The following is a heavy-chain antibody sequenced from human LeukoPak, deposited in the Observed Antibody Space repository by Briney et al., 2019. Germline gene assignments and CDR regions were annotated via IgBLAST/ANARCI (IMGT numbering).Heavy chain of an antibody. CDR2: ISGSGTLI. V-gene: IGHV3-48*03. D-gene: IGHD2-2*01. CDR3: ARKYCSSTSCLFDY. CDR1: GFTFSSYE. Sequence: GGSLRLSCAASGFTFSSYEMNWVRQAPGKGLEWVSYISGSGTLIYNADSVKGRFTISRDNARNSLYLQMNSLRAEDTAVYYCARKYCSSTSCLFDYWGQGTLVTVPS. J-gene: IGHJ4*02.